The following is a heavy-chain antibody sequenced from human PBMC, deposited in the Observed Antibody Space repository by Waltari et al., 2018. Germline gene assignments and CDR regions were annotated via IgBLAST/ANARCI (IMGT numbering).Heavy chain of an antibody. V-gene: IGHV5-51*01. CDR2: IYPGDSDT. Sequence: EVQLVQSGVEVRKPGQSLKISCKGSGYSFTTYWIGWVRQMPGKGLEWMGIIYPGDSDTRCSPSFQGQVTISADNSISTAYLQWSSLKASDTAMYFCARAPTGTSSPYYFDYWGQGTLVTVSS. CDR3: ARAPTGTSSPYYFDY. J-gene: IGHJ4*02. D-gene: IGHD1-1*01. CDR1: GYSFTTYW.